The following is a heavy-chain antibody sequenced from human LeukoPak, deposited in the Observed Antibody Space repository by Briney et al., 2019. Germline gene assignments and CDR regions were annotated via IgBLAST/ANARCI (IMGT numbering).Heavy chain of an antibody. D-gene: IGHD2-2*01. V-gene: IGHV3-9*01. J-gene: IGHJ5*02. CDR2: ISWNSGSI. CDR1: GFTFDDYA. Sequence: GGSLRLSCAASGFTFDDYAMHWVRQAPGKGLKWVSGISWNSGSIGYADSVKGRFTISRDNAKNSLYLQMNSLRAEDTALYYCAKGRDKYQLLSKNWFDPWGQGTLVTVSS. CDR3: AKGRDKYQLLSKNWFDP.